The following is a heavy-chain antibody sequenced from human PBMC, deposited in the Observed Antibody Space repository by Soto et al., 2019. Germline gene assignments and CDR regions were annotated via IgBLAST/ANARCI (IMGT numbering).Heavy chain of an antibody. V-gene: IGHV4-34*01. D-gene: IGHD3-22*01. J-gene: IGHJ4*02. CDR1: GMYFSCYY. CDR2: INHSGST. Sequence: SETLSLTCGVYGMYFSCYYWSLIRQPPGEGLEWIGEINHSGSTNYNPSLKSRVTISVDTSKNQFSLKLSSVTAADTAVYYCARRGHYYDSSGYYGTGDYWGQGTLVTGSS. CDR3: ARRGHYYDSSGYYGTGDY.